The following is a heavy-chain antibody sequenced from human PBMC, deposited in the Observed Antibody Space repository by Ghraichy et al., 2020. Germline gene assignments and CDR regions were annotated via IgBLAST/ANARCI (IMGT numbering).Heavy chain of an antibody. Sequence: GGSLRLSCAASGFTFSSYSMNWVRQAPGKGLEWVSYISSSSSTIYYADSVKGRFTISRDNAKNSLYLQMNSLRDEDTAVYYCASRKDNYYDSSGYYDAIDYWGQGTLVTVSS. CDR3: ASRKDNYYDSSGYYDAIDY. V-gene: IGHV3-48*02. J-gene: IGHJ4*02. CDR1: GFTFSSYS. CDR2: ISSSSSTI. D-gene: IGHD3-22*01.